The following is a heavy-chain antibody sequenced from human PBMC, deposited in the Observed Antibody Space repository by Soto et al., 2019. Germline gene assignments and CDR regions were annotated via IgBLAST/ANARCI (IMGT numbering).Heavy chain of an antibody. Sequence: QVQLVQSGAEVKKPGSSVKVSCKASGVTFSSYAISWVRQAPGQGLEWMGGIIPIFGTANYAQKFQGRVTVTADESTGTAYMELSSMTAEDAAVYYCASAGEAARARYFDYWGQGTLVTVSS. CDR2: IIPIFGTA. V-gene: IGHV1-69*12. CDR3: ASAGEAARARYFDY. D-gene: IGHD6-6*01. J-gene: IGHJ4*02. CDR1: GVTFSSYA.